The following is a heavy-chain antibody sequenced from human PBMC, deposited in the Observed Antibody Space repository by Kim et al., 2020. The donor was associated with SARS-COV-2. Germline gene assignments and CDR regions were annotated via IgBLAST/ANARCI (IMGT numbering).Heavy chain of an antibody. CDR3: ARDGNWKDLLGY. D-gene: IGHD1-1*01. Sequence: ASVKVSCKASGYTFTGSYVHWVRQAPGQWLEWMGWINPFSGDTDYAQHFQGSVTMTRDTSISTAYMELKRLTSDDTAVYYCARDGNWKDLLGYWGQGTLVTVSS. CDR1: GYTFTGSY. CDR2: INPFSGDT. J-gene: IGHJ4*02. V-gene: IGHV1-2*02.